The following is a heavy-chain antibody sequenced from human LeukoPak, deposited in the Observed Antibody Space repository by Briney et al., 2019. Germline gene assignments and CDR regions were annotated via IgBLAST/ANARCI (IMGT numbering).Heavy chain of an antibody. V-gene: IGHV4-28*05. CDR1: GYSISSSNY. Sequence: SETLSLTCAMSGYSISSSNYWAWIRQPPGKGVVWIGHIYYSGSIYYNPSLKSRVTMSVDTSKNQFSLKLSSVTAVDTAVYYCARKATTGPTKAAFDIWGQGTMVTVSS. CDR2: IYYSGSI. CDR3: ARKATTGPTKAAFDI. J-gene: IGHJ3*02. D-gene: IGHD4-17*01.